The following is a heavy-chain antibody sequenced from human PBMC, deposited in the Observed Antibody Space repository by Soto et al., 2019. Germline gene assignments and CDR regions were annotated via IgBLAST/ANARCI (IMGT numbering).Heavy chain of an antibody. D-gene: IGHD3-3*01. Sequence: EVHLVESGGGLVQPGGSLRLSCAASGFTVSSSYMTWVRQAPGKGLEWVAVIYGGGNTYYADSVKGRVTISRDNSKNTLYLQTNSVRAEDTAVYYCARAGGHYTYFDYWGQGTLVTVSS. V-gene: IGHV3-66*01. CDR1: GFTVSSSY. CDR2: IYGGGNT. J-gene: IGHJ4*02. CDR3: ARAGGHYTYFDY.